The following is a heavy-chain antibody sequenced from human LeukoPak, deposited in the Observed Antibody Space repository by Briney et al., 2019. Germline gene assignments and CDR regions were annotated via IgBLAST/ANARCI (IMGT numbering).Heavy chain of an antibody. V-gene: IGHV1-46*01. J-gene: IGHJ5*02. CDR1: GYTFTSYY. CDR3: ARVGAIVDSSGYYYDWFDP. Sequence: PSVKVSCKASGYTFTSYYMHWVRQAPGQGLEWMGIINPSGGSTSYAQKLQGRVTMTRDTSTSTVYMELSSLRSEDTAVYYCARVGAIVDSSGYYYDWFDPWGQGTLVTVSS. CDR2: INPSGGST. D-gene: IGHD3-22*01.